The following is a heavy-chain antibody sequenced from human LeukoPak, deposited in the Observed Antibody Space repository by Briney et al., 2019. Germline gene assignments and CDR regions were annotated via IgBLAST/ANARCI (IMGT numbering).Heavy chain of an antibody. J-gene: IGHJ1*01. CDR3: AKDSDYYHSSGYYYAYFQH. CDR2: IYDGGST. CDR1: GFTVSSNS. Sequence: GGSLRLSCAASGFTVSSNSMSWVRQAPGKGLEWVSVIYDGGSTYHTDSVKGRFSFSRDNSKNTVYLQMNSLRAEDTAVYYCAKDSDYYHSSGYYYAYFQHWGQGTLVTVSS. D-gene: IGHD3-22*01. V-gene: IGHV3-66*01.